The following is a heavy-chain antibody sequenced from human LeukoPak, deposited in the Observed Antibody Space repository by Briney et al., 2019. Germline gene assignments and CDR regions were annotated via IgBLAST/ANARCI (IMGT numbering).Heavy chain of an antibody. D-gene: IGHD3-16*01. CDR2: IRDSGAT. CDR3: ARDRAVTQVWVEFDS. J-gene: IGHJ5*01. V-gene: IGHV3-66*03. Sequence: GGSLRLSCAGSGFSVSNYYMNWVRQAPGRGLEWVSLIRDSGATFYADSVKGRFTISRDNSKNTIYLQMNRLRVEDTAVYFCARDRAVTQVWVEFDSWGQGTQVTVSS. CDR1: GFSVSNYY.